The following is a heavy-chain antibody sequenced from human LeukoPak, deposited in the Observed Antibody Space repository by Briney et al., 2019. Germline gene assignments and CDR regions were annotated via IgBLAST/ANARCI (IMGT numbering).Heavy chain of an antibody. V-gene: IGHV1-46*01. J-gene: IGHJ4*02. CDR3: AKGDDYGGNPDY. CDR2: INPSGGST. D-gene: IGHD4-23*01. Sequence: ASVKVSCKASGYTFTSYYMHWVRQAPGQGLEWMGIINPSGGSTSYAQKFQGRVTMTRDTSTSTVYMELSRLRPDDTAIYYCAKGDDYGGNPDYWGQGTLVTVSS. CDR1: GYTFTSYY.